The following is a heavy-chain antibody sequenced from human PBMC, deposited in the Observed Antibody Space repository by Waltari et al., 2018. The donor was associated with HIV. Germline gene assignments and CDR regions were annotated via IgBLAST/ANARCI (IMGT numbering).Heavy chain of an antibody. CDR1: GFTFSDHW. CDR2: IHKDGSEQ. CDR3: TRGGTTSYPY. J-gene: IGHJ4*02. Sequence: EVQLVESGGGLVQPGGCLRLACEASGFTFSDHWLSWVRQAPGMGLQWVANIHKDGSEQYYADSLRGRFTISRDNAKNSLYLHMADLRGDDTATYYCTRGGTTSYPYWGQGTLVMVSS. V-gene: IGHV3-7*01. D-gene: IGHD3-16*01.